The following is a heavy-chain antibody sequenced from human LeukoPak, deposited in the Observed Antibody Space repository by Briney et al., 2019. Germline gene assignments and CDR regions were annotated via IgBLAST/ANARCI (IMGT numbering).Heavy chain of an antibody. CDR1: GGSFSGYY. CDR3: ARKGGGQLVNTRRWFDP. D-gene: IGHD1-1*01. Sequence: SETLSLTCAVYGGSFSGYYWSWIRQPPGKGLEWIGEINHSGSTNYNPSLKSRVTISVDTSKNQFSLRLSSVTAADTAVYHCARKGGGQLVNTRRWFDPWGQGTLVTVSS. J-gene: IGHJ5*02. V-gene: IGHV4-34*01. CDR2: INHSGST.